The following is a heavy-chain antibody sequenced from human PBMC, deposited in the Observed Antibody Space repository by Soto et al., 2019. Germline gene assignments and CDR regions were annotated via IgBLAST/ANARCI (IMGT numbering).Heavy chain of an antibody. CDR3: AKTYGWYYYFDY. J-gene: IGHJ4*02. CDR1: GFTFSSYG. D-gene: IGHD6-19*01. V-gene: IGHV3-30*18. CDR2: ISYDGSNK. Sequence: LRLSCAASGFTFSSYGMHWVRQAPGKGLEWVAVISYDGSNKYYADSVKGRFTISRDNSKNTLYLQMNSLRAEDTAVYYCAKTYGWYYYFDYWGQGTLVTVSS.